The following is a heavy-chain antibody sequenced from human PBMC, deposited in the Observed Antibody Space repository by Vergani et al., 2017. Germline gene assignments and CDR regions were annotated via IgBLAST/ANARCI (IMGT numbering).Heavy chain of an antibody. V-gene: IGHV3-21*01. J-gene: IGHJ4*02. D-gene: IGHD6-13*01. CDR2: ISSSSSYI. CDR3: ASSLSIAAAGITGVY. Sequence: EVQLVESGGGLVKPGGSLRLSCAASGFTFSSYSMNWVRQAPGKGLEWVSSISSSSSYIYYADLVKGRFTISRDNAKNSLYLQMNSLRAEDTAVYYCASSLSIAAAGITGVYWGQGTLVTVSS. CDR1: GFTFSSYS.